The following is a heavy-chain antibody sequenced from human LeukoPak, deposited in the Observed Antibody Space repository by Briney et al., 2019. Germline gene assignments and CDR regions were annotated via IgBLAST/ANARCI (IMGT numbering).Heavy chain of an antibody. D-gene: IGHD6-6*01. J-gene: IGHJ4*02. CDR1: GFSFSTYG. CDR3: AKGEYSSSSQVFDY. Sequence: GALRLSCAASGFSFSTYGMHWVRQAPGKGLEWVAFIRYDGSNKFYADSVKGRFTISRDNSKNTPYLQMNSLRGEDTAVYYCAKGEYSSSSQVFDYWGQGTLVTVSS. CDR2: IRYDGSNK. V-gene: IGHV3-30*02.